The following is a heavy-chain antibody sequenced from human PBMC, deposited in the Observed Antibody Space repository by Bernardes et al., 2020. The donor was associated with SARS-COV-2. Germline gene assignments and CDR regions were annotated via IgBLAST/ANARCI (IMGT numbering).Heavy chain of an antibody. CDR3: ARGSVVSGYYMYAFDI. CDR1: GFTVSSHY. Sequence: GESLRLSCAASGFTVSSHYMSWVRQAPGKGLDWVSLIYSGGSTYYADSVKGRFTVSRDSSKNTLDLQMNSLRAEDTAVYYCARGSVVSGYYMYAFDIWGQGTMVTVSS. D-gene: IGHD3-22*01. CDR2: IYSGGST. V-gene: IGHV3-53*01. J-gene: IGHJ3*02.